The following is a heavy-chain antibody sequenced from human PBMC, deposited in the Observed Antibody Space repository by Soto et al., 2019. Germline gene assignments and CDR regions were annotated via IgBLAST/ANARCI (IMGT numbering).Heavy chain of an antibody. CDR2: TGGSGGST. D-gene: IGHD5-12*01. CDR3: AKDQPNEPSGYDLDY. V-gene: IGHV3-23*01. J-gene: IGHJ4*02. Sequence: PGGSLSLSGPASGFSVSSYAMSWVRQAPGQGLEWVSATGGSGGSTYYAGSVKGRFTISRDNSKNTLDLQMNSLRAEDTAVYYCAKDQPNEPSGYDLDYWGQGTLVTVS. CDR1: GFSVSSYA.